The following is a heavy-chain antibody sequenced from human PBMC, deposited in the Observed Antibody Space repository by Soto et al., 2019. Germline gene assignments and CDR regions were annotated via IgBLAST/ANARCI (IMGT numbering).Heavy chain of an antibody. D-gene: IGHD3-16*01. J-gene: IGHJ1*01. Sequence: LRLSCAASGFMFSAYTMNWVRQAPGKGLEWLSSISDDSSYIDYADSLRGRFTVSRDNARNSLYLQIDSLGVEDTAVYYCATPYYFNHWGPGTLVTVS. CDR3: ATPYYFNH. V-gene: IGHV3-21*06. CDR2: ISDDSSYI. CDR1: GFMFSAYT.